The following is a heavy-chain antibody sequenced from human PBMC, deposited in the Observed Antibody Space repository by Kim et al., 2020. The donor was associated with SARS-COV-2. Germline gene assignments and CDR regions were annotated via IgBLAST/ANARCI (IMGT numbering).Heavy chain of an antibody. Sequence: SETLSLTCTVSGGSISSYYWSWIRQPPGKGLEWIGYIYYSGSTNYNPSLKSRVTISVDTSKNQFSLKLSSVTAADTAVYYCAREGQLERRGEYNCVDPWG. CDR1: GGSISSYY. D-gene: IGHD1-1*01. CDR3: AREGQLERRGEYNCVDP. CDR2: IYYSGST. V-gene: IGHV4-59*01. J-gene: IGHJ5*02.